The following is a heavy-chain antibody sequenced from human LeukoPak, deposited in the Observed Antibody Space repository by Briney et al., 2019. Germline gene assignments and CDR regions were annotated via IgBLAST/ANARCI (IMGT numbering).Heavy chain of an antibody. Sequence: GGSLRLSCAASGFTFSSYGMHWVRQAPGKGLEWVAVISYDGSNKYYADSVKGRFTISRDNSKNTLYLQMNSLRAEDTAVYYCAKDMQWLATLPNDAFDIWGQGTMVTVSS. J-gene: IGHJ3*02. V-gene: IGHV3-30*18. CDR2: ISYDGSNK. CDR3: AKDMQWLATLPNDAFDI. D-gene: IGHD6-19*01. CDR1: GFTFSSYG.